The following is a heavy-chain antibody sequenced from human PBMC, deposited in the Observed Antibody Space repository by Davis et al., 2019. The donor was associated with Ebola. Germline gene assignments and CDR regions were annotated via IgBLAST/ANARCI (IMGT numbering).Heavy chain of an antibody. CDR1: GFTFSTSW. J-gene: IGHJ4*02. Sequence: PGGSLRLSCTASGFTFSTSWMTWVRQAPGRGLEWVANINQDGSGKYYVDSVKGRFTISRDNAKNSLYLQMSSVGAEDTAVYHCATDTSGYYRVWGQGTLVTVSS. D-gene: IGHD3-22*01. CDR3: ATDTSGYYRV. CDR2: INQDGSGK. V-gene: IGHV3-7*01.